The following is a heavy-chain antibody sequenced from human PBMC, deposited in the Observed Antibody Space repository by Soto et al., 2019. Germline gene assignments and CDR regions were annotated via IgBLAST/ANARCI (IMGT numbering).Heavy chain of an antibody. CDR3: AKNPHGGKGYYFDY. V-gene: IGHV3-23*01. D-gene: IGHD1-26*01. Sequence: GGSLRLSCAASGFTFSSYAMSWVRQAPGKGLEWVSAISGRGGSTYYADSVKGRFTISRDNSKNTLYLQMNSLRAEDTAVYYCAKNPHGGKGYYFDYWGQGTLVTVSS. J-gene: IGHJ4*02. CDR1: GFTFSSYA. CDR2: ISGRGGST.